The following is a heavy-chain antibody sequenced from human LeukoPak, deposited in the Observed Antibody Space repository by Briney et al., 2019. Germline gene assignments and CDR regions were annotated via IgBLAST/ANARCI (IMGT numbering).Heavy chain of an antibody. CDR1: GYTFTSYD. D-gene: IGHD2-15*01. V-gene: IGHV1-8*01. CDR3: ARDPYCSGGSCYSGFDY. Sequence: ASVKVSRKASGYTFTSYDINWVRQATGQGLEWMGWMNPNSGNTGYAQKFQGRVTMTRNTSISTAYMELSSLRSEDTAVYYCARDPYCSGGSCYSGFDYWGQGTLVTVSS. CDR2: MNPNSGNT. J-gene: IGHJ4*02.